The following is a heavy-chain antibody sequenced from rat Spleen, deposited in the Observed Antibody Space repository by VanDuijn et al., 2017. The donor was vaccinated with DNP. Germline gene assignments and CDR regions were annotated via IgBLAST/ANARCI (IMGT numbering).Heavy chain of an antibody. D-gene: IGHD1-11*01. CDR1: GFSVTSYS. CDR3: ARALRRTVYAMDA. J-gene: IGHJ4*01. V-gene: IGHV2-32*01. Sequence: QVQLKESGPGLVQPSETLSLTCTVSGFSVTSYSVSWVRQPSGKGLEWMGVMWSDGNTSFNSTLKSRLSITRDTSKSHVFFKMNSLQTEDTATYYCARALRRTVYAMDAWGQGTSVTVSS. CDR2: MWSDGNT.